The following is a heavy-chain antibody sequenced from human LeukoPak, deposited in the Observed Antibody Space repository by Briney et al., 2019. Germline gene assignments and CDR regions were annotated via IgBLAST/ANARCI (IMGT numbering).Heavy chain of an antibody. V-gene: IGHV1-46*01. J-gene: IGHJ3*02. D-gene: IGHD6-19*01. CDR1: GYTFTSYY. CDR2: INPSGGST. CDR3: ARDRDSSGWYGAFDI. Sequence: APVKVSCKASGYTFTSYYMHWVRQAPGQGLERMGIINPSGGSTSYAQKFQGRVTMTRDTSTSTVYMELSSLRSEDTAVYYCARDRDSSGWYGAFDIWGQGTMVTVSS.